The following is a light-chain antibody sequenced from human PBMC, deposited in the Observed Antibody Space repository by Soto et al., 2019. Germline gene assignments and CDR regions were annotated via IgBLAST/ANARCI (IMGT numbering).Light chain of an antibody. J-gene: IGKJ5*01. V-gene: IGKV3-20*01. CDR1: QSVSNDF. CDR2: GAS. CDR3: QQHGQWPIT. Sequence: EIVLTQSPGILSLSPGERATLSCRASQSVSNDFSAWYQQKPGQAPRLLIYGASTRATDVPDRFSGSGSGADFTLSISRLEPEDFATYYCQQHGQWPITFGQGTRLEIK.